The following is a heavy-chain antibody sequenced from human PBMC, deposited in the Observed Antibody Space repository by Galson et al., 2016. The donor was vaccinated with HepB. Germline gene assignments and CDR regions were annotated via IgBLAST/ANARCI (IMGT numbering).Heavy chain of an antibody. Sequence: SLRLSCAASGFTFSNYGIHWVRQAPGQGLEWVAVIWYDGITKYYSDSVKGRFTVSRDNSKTTVYLQMNSLRAEDTAVYYCARGSTFYHYWSPSRPCWFDPGGQGTLVTVS. CDR2: IWYDGITK. CDR3: ARGSTFYHYWSPSRPCWFDP. V-gene: IGHV3-33*01. D-gene: IGHD3-3*01. CDR1: GFTFSNYG. J-gene: IGHJ5*02.